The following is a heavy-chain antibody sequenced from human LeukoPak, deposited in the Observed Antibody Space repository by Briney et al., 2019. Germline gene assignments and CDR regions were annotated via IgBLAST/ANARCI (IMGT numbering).Heavy chain of an antibody. CDR2: IIPIFGTA. V-gene: IGHV1-69*13. CDR3: ARGRSSGYYSARRPFDY. Sequence: ASVKVSCKASGGTFSSYAISWVRQAPGQGLEWMGGIIPIFGTANYAQKFQGRVTITADESTSTAYMELSSLRSEDTAVYYCARGRSSGYYSARRPFDYWGQGTPVTVSS. J-gene: IGHJ4*02. D-gene: IGHD3-22*01. CDR1: GGTFSSYA.